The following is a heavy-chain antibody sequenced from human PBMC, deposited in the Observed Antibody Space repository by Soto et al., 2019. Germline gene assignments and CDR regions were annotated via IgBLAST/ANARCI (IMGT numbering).Heavy chain of an antibody. V-gene: IGHV3-30*03. CDR3: ARDLGSSGWSCYCYGMDV. J-gene: IGHJ6*02. D-gene: IGHD6-19*01. CDR2: ISYDGSNK. CDR1: GFTFSSYG. Sequence: QVQLVESGGGVVQPGRSLRLSCAASGFTFSSYGMHWVRQAPGKGLEWVAVISYDGSNKYYADSVKGRFTISRANSKNTLYLQKNGLEAEVTAVYYCARDLGSSGWSCYCYGMDVWGQGTTVTVSS.